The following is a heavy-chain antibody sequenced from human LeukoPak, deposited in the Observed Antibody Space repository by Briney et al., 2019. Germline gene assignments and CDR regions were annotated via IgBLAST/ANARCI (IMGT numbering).Heavy chain of an antibody. Sequence: ASVKVSCKTSGYTFTDFGITWVRQAPGQRLEWMGWINAGNGNTKYSQKFQGRVTITRDTSASTAYMELSSLRSEDTAVYYCARGRSGYGDYRFADYWGQGTLVTVSS. V-gene: IGHV1-3*01. D-gene: IGHD4-17*01. CDR3: ARGRSGYGDYRFADY. CDR1: GYTFTDFG. CDR2: INAGNGNT. J-gene: IGHJ4*02.